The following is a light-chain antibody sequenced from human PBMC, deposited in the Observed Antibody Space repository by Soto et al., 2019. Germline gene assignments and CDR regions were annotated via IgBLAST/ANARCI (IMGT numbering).Light chain of an antibody. CDR3: MQALQTPYT. V-gene: IGKV2-28*01. CDR2: LGS. J-gene: IGKJ2*01. CDR1: QSRLHSNGYNY. Sequence: DIVMTQSPLSLPVTPGEPASISCRSSQSRLHSNGYNYLDWYLQKPGQSPQLLIYLGSNRASGVPDRFSGSGSGTEFTLKISRVEAEDVGVYYCMQALQTPYTFGQGTKLEIK.